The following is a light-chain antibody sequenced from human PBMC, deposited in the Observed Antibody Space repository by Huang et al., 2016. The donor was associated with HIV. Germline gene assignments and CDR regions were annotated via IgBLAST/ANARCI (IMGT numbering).Light chain of an antibody. J-gene: IGKJ5*01. CDR1: QDIDNY. CDR2: AAS. CDR3: QKYNSAPIT. V-gene: IGKV1-27*01. Sequence: DIQMTQSPSSLSASVGDSVTITCRASQDIDNYLAWYQQKPGKVTKLRIFAASALKSGAPPRFSGSGSGTHFSLNISSLQPEDVATYYCQKYNSAPITFGQGTRLEI.